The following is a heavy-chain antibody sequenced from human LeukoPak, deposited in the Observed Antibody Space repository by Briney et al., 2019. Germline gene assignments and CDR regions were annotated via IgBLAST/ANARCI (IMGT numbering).Heavy chain of an antibody. Sequence: GGSLRLSCAASGFTFASSSMSWVRQAPGKGLEWVSTIAVDGSLYYADSVKGRFTISRDNAQNSLYLQMSSLRVDDTAVYYCARDAAGWSRDYWGQGTLVTVSS. CDR2: IAVDGSL. CDR3: ARDAAGWSRDY. CDR1: GFTFASSS. J-gene: IGHJ4*02. D-gene: IGHD6-19*01. V-gene: IGHV3-21*01.